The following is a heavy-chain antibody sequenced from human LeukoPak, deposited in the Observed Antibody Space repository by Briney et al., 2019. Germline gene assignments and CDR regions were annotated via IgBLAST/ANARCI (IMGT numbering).Heavy chain of an antibody. CDR1: GFTFDDYG. Sequence: PGGSLRLSCAASGFTFDDYGMSWVRQAPGKGLEWVSGINWNGGSTGYADSVKGRFTISRDNAKNSLHLQMNSLRAEDTALYHCASEPDKSIAVAGNDYWGQGTLVTVSS. CDR2: INWNGGST. V-gene: IGHV3-20*01. J-gene: IGHJ4*02. D-gene: IGHD6-19*01. CDR3: ASEPDKSIAVAGNDY.